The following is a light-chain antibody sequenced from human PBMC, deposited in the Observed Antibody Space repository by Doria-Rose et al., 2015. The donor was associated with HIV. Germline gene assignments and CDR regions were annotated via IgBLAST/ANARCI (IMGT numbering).Light chain of an antibody. CDR1: QSFSSTY. V-gene: IGKV3-20*01. J-gene: IGKJ1*01. CDR3: HQYGTSWT. Sequence: TQSPGTLSLSPGERATLSCRASQSFSSTYLAWYQQKPVQAPSLLIYDGSTRPTGIPDRFSASGSGTDFTLTINRLEPEDFALYYCHQYGTSWTFGQGTKVEI. CDR2: DGS.